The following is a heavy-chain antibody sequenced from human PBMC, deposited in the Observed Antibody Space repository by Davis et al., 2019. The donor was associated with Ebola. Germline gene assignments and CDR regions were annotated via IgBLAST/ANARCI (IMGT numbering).Heavy chain of an antibody. CDR1: GFTFSSYG. CDR2: ISYDGSNK. V-gene: IGHV3-30*18. D-gene: IGHD2-2*01. CDR3: AKLGSSEYRRDLQH. Sequence: PGGSLRLSCAASGFTFSSYGMHWVRQAPGKGLEWVAVISYDGSNKYYADSVKGRFTISRDNSKNTLYLQMNSLRAEDTAIYYCAKLGSSEYRRDLQHWGQGTLVTVSS. J-gene: IGHJ1*01.